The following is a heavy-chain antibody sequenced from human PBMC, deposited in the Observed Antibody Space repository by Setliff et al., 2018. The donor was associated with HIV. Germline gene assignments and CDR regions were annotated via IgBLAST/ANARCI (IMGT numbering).Heavy chain of an antibody. CDR2: IKQDGSEK. CDR3: AKVPRVATPYFDY. Sequence: GGSLRLSCAASGFTFSTYWMSWVRQAPGKGLEWVANIKQDGSEKYYVDSVKGRFTISRDNAKNSLYLQMNSLRAEDTAVYYCAKVPRVATPYFDYWGQGTLVTVSS. D-gene: IGHD5-12*01. V-gene: IGHV3-7*03. J-gene: IGHJ4*02. CDR1: GFTFSTYW.